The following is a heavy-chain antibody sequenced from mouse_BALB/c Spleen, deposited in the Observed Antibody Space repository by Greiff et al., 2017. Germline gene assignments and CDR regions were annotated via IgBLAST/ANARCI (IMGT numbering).Heavy chain of an antibody. V-gene: IGHV4-2*02. Sequence: EVKLQESGGGLVQPGGSLNLSCAASGFDFSRYWMSWARQAPGKGQEWIGEINPGSSTINYTPSLKDKFIISRDNAKNTLYLQMSKVRSEDTALYYCARRDYGSSCAMDYWGQGTSVTVSS. D-gene: IGHD1-1*01. CDR1: GFDFSRYW. CDR3: ARRDYGSSCAMDY. CDR2: INPGSSTI. J-gene: IGHJ4*01.